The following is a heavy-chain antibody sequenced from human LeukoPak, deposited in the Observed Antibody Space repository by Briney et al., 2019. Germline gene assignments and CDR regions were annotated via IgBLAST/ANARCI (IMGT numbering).Heavy chain of an antibody. D-gene: IGHD2-2*02. V-gene: IGHV1-18*01. CDR2: ISTHNSNT. CDR1: GYTFTTYG. Sequence: ASVKVSCKASGYTFTTYGINWLRQAAGQGLTWMGWISTHNSNTHHAQKLQRRITMTTDASTRTAYIELRRLRSDDTAVYYCARGIPPGDAFDIWGQGTMVTVSS. CDR3: ARGIPPGDAFDI. J-gene: IGHJ3*02.